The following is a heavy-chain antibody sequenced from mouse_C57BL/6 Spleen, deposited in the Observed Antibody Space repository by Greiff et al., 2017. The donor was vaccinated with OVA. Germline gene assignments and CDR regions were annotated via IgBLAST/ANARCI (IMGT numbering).Heavy chain of an antibody. CDR1: GYAFSSSW. J-gene: IGHJ2*01. CDR3: ATLDYYGSSYYFDY. CDR2: IYPGDGDT. V-gene: IGHV1-82*01. Sequence: VQLQQSGPELVKPGASVKISCKASGYAFSSSWMNWVKQRPGKGLEWIGRIYPGDGDTNYNGKFKGKATLTADKSSSTAYMQLSSLTSEDSAVYFCATLDYYGSSYYFDYWGQGTTLTVSS. D-gene: IGHD1-1*01.